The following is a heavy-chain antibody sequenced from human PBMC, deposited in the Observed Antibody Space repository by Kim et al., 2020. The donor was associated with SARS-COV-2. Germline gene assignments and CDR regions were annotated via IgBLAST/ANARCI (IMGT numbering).Heavy chain of an antibody. D-gene: IGHD3-10*01. J-gene: IGHJ4*02. CDR3: ARGSITSGEVDY. Sequence: NNNTSLKSRVTISVDASKNQFSLKLSSVTAADTAVYYCARGSITSGEVDYWGQGTLVTVSS. V-gene: IGHV4-34*01.